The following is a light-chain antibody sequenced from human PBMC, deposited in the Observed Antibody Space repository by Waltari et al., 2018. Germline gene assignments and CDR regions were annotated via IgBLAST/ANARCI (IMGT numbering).Light chain of an antibody. CDR1: NSNVGSYNL. CDR3: CSNVGSSVF. CDR2: EGN. Sequence: QSALTQPASVSGSPGQSITISCTGFNSNVGSYNLVSWYQQHPGKAPKLLIYEGNRRPSWVSIRCSGSKSYDTASLTLSGLQAEDEADYYCCSNVGSSVFFGGGTKLTVL. V-gene: IGLV2-23*03. J-gene: IGLJ2*01.